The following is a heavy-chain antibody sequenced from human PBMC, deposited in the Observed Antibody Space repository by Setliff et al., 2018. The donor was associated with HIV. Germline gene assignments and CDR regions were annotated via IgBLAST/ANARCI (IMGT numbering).Heavy chain of an antibody. CDR1: GFTFSSYG. Sequence: GGSLRLSCAASGFTFSSYGMHWVRQAPGKGLEWVAFIRYGGSNKYYADSVKGRFTISRDNSKNTLYLQMNSLRAEDTAVYYCAKDQPTHYYDSNSFFDYWGQGTLVTVSS. CDR2: IRYGGSNK. D-gene: IGHD3-22*01. J-gene: IGHJ4*02. V-gene: IGHV3-30*02. CDR3: AKDQPTHYYDSNSFFDY.